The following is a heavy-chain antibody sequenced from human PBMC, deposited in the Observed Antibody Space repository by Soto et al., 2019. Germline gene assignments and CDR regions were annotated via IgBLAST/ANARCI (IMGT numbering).Heavy chain of an antibody. Sequence: QITLKESGPTLVKPTQTLTLTCTFSGFSLSTSGVGVGWIRQPPGKALEWLALIYWDDDKRYSPSLKSRLTITKDTSKNQVVLTMTNMDPVDTATYYCAHKGLEYYGSGSYYVYWGQGTLVTVSS. J-gene: IGHJ4*02. D-gene: IGHD3-10*01. CDR3: AHKGLEYYGSGSYYVY. V-gene: IGHV2-5*02. CDR2: IYWDDDK. CDR1: GFSLSTSGVG.